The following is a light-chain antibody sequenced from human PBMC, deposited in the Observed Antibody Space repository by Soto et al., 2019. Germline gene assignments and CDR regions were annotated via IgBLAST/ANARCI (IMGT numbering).Light chain of an antibody. CDR1: QSLSSTY. CDR3: QQYDRSLYT. J-gene: IGKJ2*01. CDR2: GTS. Sequence: EIVLTQSPGTLSLSPGERATLSCRASQSLSSTYLAWYQQKPGQAPRLLIYGTSTRPTGIPDRFSGSGSGTDFTLTISRLEPEDFAVYFCQQYDRSLYTFGQGTKLEIK. V-gene: IGKV3-20*01.